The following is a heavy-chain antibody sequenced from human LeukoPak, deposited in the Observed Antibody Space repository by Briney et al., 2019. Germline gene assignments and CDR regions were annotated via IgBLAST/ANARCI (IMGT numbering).Heavy chain of an antibody. CDR2: ISGGGGST. D-gene: IGHD3-16*01. Sequence: GGSLRLSCAASGFTFSSYAMSWVRQAPGKGLEWISTISGGGGSTWYTDSVKGRFTISRDSSKNTLYLQMNSLRADDTAVYYCAIGGGLPWMGEFPRFFDSWGQGTLVTVSS. CDR1: GFTFSSYA. CDR3: AIGGGLPWMGEFPRFFDS. J-gene: IGHJ4*02. V-gene: IGHV3-23*01.